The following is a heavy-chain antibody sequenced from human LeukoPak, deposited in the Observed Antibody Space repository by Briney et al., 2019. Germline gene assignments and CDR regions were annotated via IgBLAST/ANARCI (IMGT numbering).Heavy chain of an antibody. J-gene: IGHJ3*02. D-gene: IGHD3-10*01. CDR1: GFTFSSYG. Sequence: SLRLSCKASGFTFSSYGMHWVRQAPGKGLEWVTVIASDGSNKYYVDSVKGRFTISRDNSKNTLYLQMNSLRAEDTAVYYCASMVRGALDAFDIWGQGTMVTVSS. CDR2: IASDGSNK. CDR3: ASMVRGALDAFDI. V-gene: IGHV3-30*03.